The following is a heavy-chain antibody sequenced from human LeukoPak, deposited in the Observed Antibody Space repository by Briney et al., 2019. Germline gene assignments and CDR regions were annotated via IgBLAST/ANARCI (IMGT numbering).Heavy chain of an antibody. CDR1: GFPFSSYW. V-gene: IGHV3-7*01. CDR3: ARGLECFDY. CDR2: IKQDGSKK. Sequence: GGSLRLSCVASGFPFSSYWMTWVRQAPGKGLEWVANIKQDGSKKSYVDSVKGRFTISRDNSKNTLYLQMNSLRAEDTAVYYCARGLECFDYWGQGTLVTVSS. J-gene: IGHJ4*02. D-gene: IGHD3-3*01.